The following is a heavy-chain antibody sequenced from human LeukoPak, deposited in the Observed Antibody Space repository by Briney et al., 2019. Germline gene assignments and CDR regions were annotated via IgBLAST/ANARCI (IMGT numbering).Heavy chain of an antibody. D-gene: IGHD3-3*01. Sequence: SEILSLTCTVSGGPLTNYFWGWLRQPPGKGLQWLGYMYSGAYYYNPSLHSRLTIYVDTSKNEVSLRLRSVTAADTAMYYCARLRPRTYYDFSSGYYAFDYWGQGTLVTVSS. CDR3: ARLRPRTYYDFSSGYYAFDY. V-gene: IGHV4-4*08. CDR1: GGPLTNYF. CDR2: MYSGAY. J-gene: IGHJ4*02.